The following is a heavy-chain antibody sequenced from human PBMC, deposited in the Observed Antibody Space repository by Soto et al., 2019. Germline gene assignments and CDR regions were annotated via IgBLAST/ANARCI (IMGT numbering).Heavy chain of an antibody. CDR1: GSSVSSGSYY. D-gene: IGHD1-1*01. Sequence: KPSETLSLTCTVSGSSVSSGSYYWSWMRQPPGKGLEWIGYIYYSGSTNYNPSLKSRVTISVDTSKNQFSLKLSSVTAADTAVYYCARDALTTGTTYAFDIWGQGTMVTVSS. J-gene: IGHJ3*02. V-gene: IGHV4-61*01. CDR3: ARDALTTGTTYAFDI. CDR2: IYYSGST.